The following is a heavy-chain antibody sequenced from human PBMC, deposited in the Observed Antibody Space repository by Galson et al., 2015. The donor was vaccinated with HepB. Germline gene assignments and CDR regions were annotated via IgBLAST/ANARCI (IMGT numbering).Heavy chain of an antibody. CDR2: ISYDGSNK. V-gene: IGHV3-30-3*01. CDR1: GFTFSSYA. Sequence: SLRLSCAASGFTFSSYAMHWVRQAPGKGLEWVAVISYDGSNKYYVDSVKGRFTISRDNSKNTLYLQMNSLRAEDTAVYYCARAIGSRNDYWGQGTLVTVSS. D-gene: IGHD1-14*01. J-gene: IGHJ4*02. CDR3: ARAIGSRNDY.